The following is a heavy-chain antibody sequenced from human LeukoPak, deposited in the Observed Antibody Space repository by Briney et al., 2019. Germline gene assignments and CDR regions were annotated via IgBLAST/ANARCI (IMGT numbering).Heavy chain of an antibody. CDR1: GFTFDDYT. CDR3: AKDGGSGATRPIDF. D-gene: IGHD1-26*01. CDR2: ISWDGVST. J-gene: IGHJ4*02. Sequence: GGSLRLSCAASGFTFDDYTMHWVRQAPGKGLEWVSLISWDGVSTYYADSVKGRFTISRDNSKNSLYLQLNSLRTEDTAFYYCAKDGGSGATRPIDFWGQGTPVTVSS. V-gene: IGHV3-43*01.